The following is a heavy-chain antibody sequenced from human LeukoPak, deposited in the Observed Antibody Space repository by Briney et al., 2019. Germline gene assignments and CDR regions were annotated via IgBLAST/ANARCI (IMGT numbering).Heavy chain of an antibody. J-gene: IGHJ6*02. D-gene: IGHD6-6*01. Sequence: GASVKVSCKASGYTFTSYAMHWVRRAPGQRLEWMGWINAGNGNTKYSQKFQGRVTITRDTSASTAYMELSSLRSEDTAVYYCARDSIREVARSSHEYYYGMDVWGQGTTVTVSS. CDR2: INAGNGNT. CDR1: GYTFTSYA. CDR3: ARDSIREVARSSHEYYYGMDV. V-gene: IGHV1-3*01.